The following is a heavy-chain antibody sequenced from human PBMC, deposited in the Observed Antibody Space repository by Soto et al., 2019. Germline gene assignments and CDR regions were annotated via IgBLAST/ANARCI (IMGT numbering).Heavy chain of an antibody. J-gene: IGHJ6*02. Sequence: SETLSLTCAVSGYSISSGYYWGWIRQSPGKGLEWIGSMYRNGNTCYNPSLKSRVTISGDTSKNQFSLKLTSVTAADTAVYYCARSGDTMVRGVIIFHYYGMDVWGQGTTVTVSS. CDR1: GYSISSGYY. CDR2: MYRNGNT. V-gene: IGHV4-38-2*01. D-gene: IGHD3-10*01. CDR3: ARSGDTMVRGVIIFHYYGMDV.